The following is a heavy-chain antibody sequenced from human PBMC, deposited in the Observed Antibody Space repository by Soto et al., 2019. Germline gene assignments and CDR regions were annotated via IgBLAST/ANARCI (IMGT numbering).Heavy chain of an antibody. J-gene: IGHJ4*02. CDR1: GGSISSSSYY. CDR2: IYYSGST. CDR3: AREETAAIGYFDY. Sequence: SETLSLTCTVSGGSISSSSYYWGWIRQPPGKGLEWIGSIYYSGSTYYNPSLKSLVTISVDTSKNQFSLKLSSVTAADTAVYYCAREETAAIGYFDYWGQGTLVTVSS. D-gene: IGHD2-2*02. V-gene: IGHV4-39*02.